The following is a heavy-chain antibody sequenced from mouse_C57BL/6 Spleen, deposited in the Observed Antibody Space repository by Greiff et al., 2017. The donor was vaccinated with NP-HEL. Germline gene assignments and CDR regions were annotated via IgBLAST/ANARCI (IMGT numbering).Heavy chain of an antibody. Sequence: VQLQQSGAELVRPGTSVKVSCKASGYAFTNYLIEWVKQRPGQGLEWIGVLNPGSGGTNYNEKFKGKATLTADKSSSTAYMQLSSLTSEDSAVYFCARRGGYYRVGYFDVWGTGTTVTVSS. CDR1: GYAFTNYL. J-gene: IGHJ1*03. CDR2: LNPGSGGT. D-gene: IGHD2-3*01. V-gene: IGHV1-54*01. CDR3: ARRGGYYRVGYFDV.